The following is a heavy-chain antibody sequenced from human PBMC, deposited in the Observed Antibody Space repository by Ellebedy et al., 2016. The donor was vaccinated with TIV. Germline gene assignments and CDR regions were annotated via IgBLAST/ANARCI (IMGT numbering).Heavy chain of an antibody. CDR1: GFTFSSYD. CDR2: IGTAGDT. J-gene: IGHJ6*02. V-gene: IGHV3-13*01. CDR3: ARGWVRGVMISYGMDV. Sequence: GGSLRLSXAASGFTFSSYDMHWVRQATGKGLEWVSAIGTAGDTYYPGSVKGRFTISRENAKNSLYLQMNSLRAGDTAVYYCARGWVRGVMISYGMDVWGQGTTVTVSS. D-gene: IGHD3-10*01.